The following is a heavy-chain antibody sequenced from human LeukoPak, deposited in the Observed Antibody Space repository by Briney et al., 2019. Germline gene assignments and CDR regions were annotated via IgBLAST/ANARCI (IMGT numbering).Heavy chain of an antibody. D-gene: IGHD2-8*01. CDR2: ISWNSGSI. CDR3: AKEGVLGAFDI. J-gene: IGHJ3*02. V-gene: IGHV3-9*01. Sequence: GGSLRLSCAASGFTFDDYAMHWVRQAPGKGLEWVSGISWNSGSIGYADSVKGRFTISRDNAKNSLYLQMNSLRAEDTALYYCAKEGVLGAFDIWGQGTMVTVSS. CDR1: GFTFDDYA.